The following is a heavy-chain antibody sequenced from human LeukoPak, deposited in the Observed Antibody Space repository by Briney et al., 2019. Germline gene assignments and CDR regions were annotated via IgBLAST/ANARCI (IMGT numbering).Heavy chain of an antibody. V-gene: IGHV3-23*01. CDR3: AKDRSYYDSSGYTQNDY. Sequence: GGSLRLSCAASGFTFSSYAMSWVRQAPGKGLEWVSAISGSGGSTYYADSVKGRFTISRDNSKNTLYPQMNSLRAEDTAVYYCAKDRSYYDSSGYTQNDYWGQGTLVTVSS. CDR2: ISGSGGST. J-gene: IGHJ4*02. D-gene: IGHD3-22*01. CDR1: GFTFSSYA.